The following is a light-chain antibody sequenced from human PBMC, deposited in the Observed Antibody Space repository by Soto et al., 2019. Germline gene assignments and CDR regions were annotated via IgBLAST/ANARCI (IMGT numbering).Light chain of an antibody. CDR1: QSVSSN. CDR3: QQYGSSSQA. CDR2: GAS. J-gene: IGKJ1*01. V-gene: IGKV3-15*01. Sequence: EIVMTQSPATLSVSPGERATLSCRSSQSVSSNLAWFQQKPGQGPRLLIYGASTRATGVPARFSGSGSGTEFTLTISSLQSEDFAVYYCQQYGSSSQAVGQGTKVDSK.